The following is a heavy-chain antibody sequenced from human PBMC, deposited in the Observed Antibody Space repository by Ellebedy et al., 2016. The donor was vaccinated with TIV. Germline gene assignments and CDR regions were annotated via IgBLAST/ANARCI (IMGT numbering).Heavy chain of an antibody. D-gene: IGHD5-18*01. CDR2: ISSSSSTI. CDR3: ARALGYSYGPKSYYFDY. Sequence: GESLKTSCAASGFTFSSYSMNWVRQAPGKGLEWVSYISSSSSTIYYADSVKGRFTISRDNAKNSLYLQMNSLRDEDTAVYYCARALGYSYGPKSYYFDYWGQGTLVTVSS. J-gene: IGHJ4*02. CDR1: GFTFSSYS. V-gene: IGHV3-48*02.